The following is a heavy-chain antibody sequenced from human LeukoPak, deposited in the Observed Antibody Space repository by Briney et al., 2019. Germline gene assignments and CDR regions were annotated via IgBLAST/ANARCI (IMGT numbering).Heavy chain of an antibody. V-gene: IGHV3-23*01. D-gene: IGHD3-10*01. CDR1: GFTFSSYA. CDR2: ISGSGGST. Sequence: AGSLRLSCAASGFTFSSYAMSWVRQAPGKGLEWVSAISGSGGSTYYADSVKGRFTISRDNSKNTLYLQMNSLRAEDTAVYYCAKGRYGSGNFDYWGQGTLVTVSS. J-gene: IGHJ4*02. CDR3: AKGRYGSGNFDY.